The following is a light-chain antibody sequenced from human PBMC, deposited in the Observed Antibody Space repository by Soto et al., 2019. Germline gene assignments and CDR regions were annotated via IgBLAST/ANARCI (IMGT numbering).Light chain of an antibody. Sequence: EIVMTQSPATLSVSPGERATLSCRASQSVSSNLAWYQQKPGQAPSLLIYGASTRATGIPARFSGSGSVTEFTLTISRLQSEDGAVYDCQQYNNWPPIPFCQGTRLEIK. CDR3: QQYNNWPPIP. CDR2: GAS. V-gene: IGKV3-15*01. CDR1: QSVSSN. J-gene: IGKJ5*01.